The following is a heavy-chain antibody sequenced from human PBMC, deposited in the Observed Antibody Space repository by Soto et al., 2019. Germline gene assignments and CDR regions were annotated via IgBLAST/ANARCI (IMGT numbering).Heavy chain of an antibody. CDR2: ITGDGDDT. V-gene: IGHV3-23*01. Sequence: GGSLRLSCEASGFTFSNFAMSWVRQAPGKGLEWVSSITGDGDDTYYADSVKGRVTISRDNSKNTLYLHMNSVRVDDTAIYYCAKDRYSSSPYNWFDPWGQGSLVTVSS. CDR1: GFTFSNFA. J-gene: IGHJ5*02. D-gene: IGHD4-4*01. CDR3: AKDRYSSSPYNWFDP.